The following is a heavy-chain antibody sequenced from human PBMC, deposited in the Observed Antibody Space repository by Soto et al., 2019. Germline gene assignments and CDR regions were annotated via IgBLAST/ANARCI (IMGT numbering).Heavy chain of an antibody. J-gene: IGHJ6*02. V-gene: IGHV3-23*01. CDR1: GLDFSSDV. CDR3: AEVGPSYYYGMDV. D-gene: IGHD1-26*01. CDR2: ISGSGRTI. Sequence: GGSLRLSCAASGLDFSSDVMWWVRQAPGKGLGWVSSISGSGRTIYHADSMRGRFAISRDNSKNSLYLQLNNLRVDDTAVYYCAEVGPSYYYGMDVWGQGTTVTVSS.